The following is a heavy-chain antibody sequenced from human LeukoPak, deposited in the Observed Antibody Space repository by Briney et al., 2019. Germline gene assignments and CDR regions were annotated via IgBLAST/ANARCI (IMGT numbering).Heavy chain of an antibody. Sequence: GGALRLSCVVSGVPFCTSWMGWVRRGPGEGVEWVANIKEDGSEKYYVDSVKGRFTISRDNAKNSLYLQMNNLRAEDTAVYYCARDLYSNYAYWGQGTLVTVSS. J-gene: IGHJ4*02. CDR1: GVPFCTSW. CDR2: IKEDGSEK. V-gene: IGHV3-7*01. D-gene: IGHD4-11*01. CDR3: ARDLYSNYAY.